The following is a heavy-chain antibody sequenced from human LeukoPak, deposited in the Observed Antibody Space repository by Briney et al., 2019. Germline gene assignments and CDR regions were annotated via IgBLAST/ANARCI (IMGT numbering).Heavy chain of an antibody. Sequence: ASVKVSCKASGYTFTGYYMHWVREAPGQGLEWMGWINPNSGGTNYAQKFQGRVTMTRDTSISTAYMELSRLSFDDTAVYYCARDVVVAAPGYYMDVWGKGTTVTVSS. CDR1: GYTFTGYY. CDR3: ARDVVVAAPGYYMDV. D-gene: IGHD2-15*01. J-gene: IGHJ6*03. V-gene: IGHV1-2*02. CDR2: INPNSGGT.